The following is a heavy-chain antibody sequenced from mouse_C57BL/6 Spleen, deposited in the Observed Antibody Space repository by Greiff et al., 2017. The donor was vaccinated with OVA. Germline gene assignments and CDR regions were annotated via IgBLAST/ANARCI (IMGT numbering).Heavy chain of an antibody. CDR1: GYAFSSYW. J-gene: IGHJ2*01. CDR3: ARETTVVASFDY. CDR2: IYPGDGDT. V-gene: IGHV1-80*01. Sequence: VQLQQSGAELVKPGASVKISCKASGYAFSSYWMNWVKQRPGKGLEWIGQIYPGDGDTNYNGKFKGKATLTADKSSSTAYMQLSSLTSEDSAVYFCARETTVVASFDYWGQGTTLTVSS. D-gene: IGHD1-1*01.